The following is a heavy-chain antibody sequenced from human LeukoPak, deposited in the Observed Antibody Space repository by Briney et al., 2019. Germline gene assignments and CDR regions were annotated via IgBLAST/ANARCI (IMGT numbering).Heavy chain of an antibody. J-gene: IGHJ4*02. CDR2: IYISGTT. Sequence: RTSETLSLTCSVSGASINTHYWTWIRQPAGKGLEWIGRIYISGTTNYSPSLEGRVTMSVDTSKNQVSLNLISVTAADTAVYYCARALNPLPGTYYFDYWGQGTLVTVSS. D-gene: IGHD2-15*01. CDR1: GASINTHY. CDR3: ARALNPLPGTYYFDY. V-gene: IGHV4-4*07.